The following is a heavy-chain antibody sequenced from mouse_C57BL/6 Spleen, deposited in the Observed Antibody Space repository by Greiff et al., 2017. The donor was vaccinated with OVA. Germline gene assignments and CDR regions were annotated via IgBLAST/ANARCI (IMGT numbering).Heavy chain of an antibody. D-gene: IGHD2-10*01. Sequence: EVMLMESEGGLVQPGSSMKLSCTASGFTFSDYYMAWVRQVPEKGLEWVANINSDGSSTYYLDSLQSRFIISRDNAKNILYLQMSSLKSEDTATYYCARAYPYYFDYRGQGTTLTAAS. V-gene: IGHV5-16*01. CDR1: GFTFSDYY. J-gene: IGHJ2*01. CDR2: INSDGSST. CDR3: ARAYPYYFDY.